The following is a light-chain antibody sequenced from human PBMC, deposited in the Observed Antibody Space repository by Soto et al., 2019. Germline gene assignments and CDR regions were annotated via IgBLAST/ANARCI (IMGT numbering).Light chain of an antibody. J-gene: IGKJ1*01. CDR2: KAS. V-gene: IGKV1-5*03. Sequence: DIQMTQSPSTLSASVGDRVTITCRASQSISSWLAWYQQKPGKAPQLLIYKASNLESGVPSRFSGSGSGTEFTLTISGLQPDDFASYYCQQYYGYSWTFGQGTKVDIK. CDR3: QQYYGYSWT. CDR1: QSISSW.